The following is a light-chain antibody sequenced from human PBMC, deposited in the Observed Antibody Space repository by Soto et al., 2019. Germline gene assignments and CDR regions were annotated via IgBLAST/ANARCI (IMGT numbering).Light chain of an antibody. V-gene: IGKV1-5*01. CDR2: DAS. Sequence: DIQMTQSPSTLSAFVGDRVTITCRASQSVNSWLAWYQQRPGKAPKLLIYDASTLESGVPSRFSGSGSGTEFTLTISSLQPDDFAVYYCQQRSNWPPTWTFGQGTKVEIK. CDR3: QQRSNWPPTWT. CDR1: QSVNSW. J-gene: IGKJ1*01.